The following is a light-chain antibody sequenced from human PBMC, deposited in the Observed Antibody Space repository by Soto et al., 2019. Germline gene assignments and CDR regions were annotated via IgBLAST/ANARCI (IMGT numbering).Light chain of an antibody. CDR2: DVT. V-gene: IGLV2-11*01. J-gene: IGLJ2*01. CDR3: CSYAGGYVFEVI. Sequence: QYALTQPRSVSGSPGQSVTISCTGTSSDVDDYNYVSWYQQHPDTAPKLMIYDVTKRPSGVPDRFSGSKSGNTASLTISGLQAEDEADYYCCSYAGGYVFEVIFGGGTKLTVL. CDR1: SSDVDDYNY.